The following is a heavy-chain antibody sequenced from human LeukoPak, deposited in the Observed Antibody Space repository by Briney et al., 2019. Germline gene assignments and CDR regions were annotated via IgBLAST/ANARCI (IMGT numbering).Heavy chain of an antibody. D-gene: IGHD2-2*01. V-gene: IGHV3-23*01. CDR3: AKGPYCSSTICYLYYFDY. Sequence: GGSLRLSCAASGFTFNNYAMSWVRQAPGRGLEWVSAISSGGDYTNSADSVKGRFTISRDNAQNSLYLQMNSLRAEDTAVYYCAKGPYCSSTICYLYYFDYWGQGTLVTVSS. CDR2: ISSGGDYT. J-gene: IGHJ4*02. CDR1: GFTFNNYA.